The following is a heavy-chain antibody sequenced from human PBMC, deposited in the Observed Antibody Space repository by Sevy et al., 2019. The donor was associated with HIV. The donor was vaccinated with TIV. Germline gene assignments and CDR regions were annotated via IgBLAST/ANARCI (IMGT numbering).Heavy chain of an antibody. Sequence: ASVKVSCKASGGTFSNYAISWVRQAPGQGLEWMGGIIPIFGTANYAQKFQGRVTITADESTSTAYMELSSLRSEDTAVYYCARARDIVVVPAASYGMDVWGQRTTVTVSS. J-gene: IGHJ6*02. V-gene: IGHV1-69*13. CDR3: ARARDIVVVPAASYGMDV. CDR1: GGTFSNYA. CDR2: IIPIFGTA. D-gene: IGHD2-2*01.